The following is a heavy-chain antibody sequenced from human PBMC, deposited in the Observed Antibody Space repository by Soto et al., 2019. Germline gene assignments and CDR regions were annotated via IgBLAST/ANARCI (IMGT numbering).Heavy chain of an antibody. D-gene: IGHD3-10*01. V-gene: IGHV4-59*08. CDR1: GGSISSYY. CDR2: IYYSGST. CDR3: ARHTNYYGSGNNNAFDI. Sequence: SETLSLTCTVSGGSISSYYWSWIRQPPGKGLEWIGYIYYSGSTNYNPSLKSRVTISVDTSKNQFSLKLSSVTAADTAVYYCARHTNYYGSGNNNAFDIWGQGTMVT. J-gene: IGHJ3*02.